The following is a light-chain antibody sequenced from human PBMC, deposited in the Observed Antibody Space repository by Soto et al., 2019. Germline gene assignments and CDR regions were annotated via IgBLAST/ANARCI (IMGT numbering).Light chain of an antibody. Sequence: IVLAQSPGTLSLSPVERATLSCRASQTVGTTYLAWYQHKPGQAPRLLIYGASTRASGIPARFSGSGSETGFTLTISSLQSEDSAVYYCQQYHNWPPITFGQGTRLEIK. CDR3: QQYHNWPPIT. J-gene: IGKJ5*01. CDR1: QTVGTTY. CDR2: GAS. V-gene: IGKV3-15*01.